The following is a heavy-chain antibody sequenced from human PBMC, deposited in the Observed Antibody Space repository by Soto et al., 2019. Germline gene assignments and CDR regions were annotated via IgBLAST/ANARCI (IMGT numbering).Heavy chain of an antibody. Sequence: QLQLQQSGPGLVKPSETLSLTCTVFNVSVSNISYYLGWIRQPPGKGLEWIGSVYYTGSTYYNPSLKSRVTISLDTSKNQFSLRLTAVTAADTAVFYCARKSLGRFFDYWGQGSLVTVSS. D-gene: IGHD3-16*02. V-gene: IGHV4-39*01. CDR2: VYYTGST. J-gene: IGHJ4*02. CDR3: ARKSLGRFFDY. CDR1: NVSVSNISYY.